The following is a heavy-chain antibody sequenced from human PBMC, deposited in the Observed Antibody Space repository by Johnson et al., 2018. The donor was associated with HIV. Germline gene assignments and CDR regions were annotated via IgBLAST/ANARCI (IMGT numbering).Heavy chain of an antibody. CDR2: ISSRGKAM. D-gene: IGHD1-26*01. Sequence: QVQLVESGGGLVKPGGSLRLSCAASGFTFSDYYMSWIRQAPGKGLEWVSYISSRGKAMYYSDSVKGRFTISRDNAKNSLYLQMNSLRAEDTAVYYCTTVFIVGATPDAFDIWGQGTMVTVSS. J-gene: IGHJ3*02. CDR3: TTVFIVGATPDAFDI. V-gene: IGHV3-11*01. CDR1: GFTFSDYY.